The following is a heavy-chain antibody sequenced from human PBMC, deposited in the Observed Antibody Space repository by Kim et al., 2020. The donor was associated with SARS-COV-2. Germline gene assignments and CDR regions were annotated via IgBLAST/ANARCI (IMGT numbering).Heavy chain of an antibody. J-gene: IGHJ6*02. CDR2: ISGSGGST. CDR1: GFTFSSYA. D-gene: IGHD2-8*02. Sequence: GGSLRLSCAASGFTFSSYAMSWVRQAPGKGLEWVSAISGSGGSTYYADPVKGRFTISRDNSKNTLYLQMNSLRAEDTAVYYCAKVRARLLGYCYYGMDVGGQGPTVTVSS. CDR3: AKVRARLLGYCYYGMDV. V-gene: IGHV3-23*01.